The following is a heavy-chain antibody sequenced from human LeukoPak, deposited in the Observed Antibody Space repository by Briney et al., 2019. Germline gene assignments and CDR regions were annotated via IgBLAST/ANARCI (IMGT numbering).Heavy chain of an antibody. CDR2: ISYDGSNK. J-gene: IGHJ4*02. V-gene: IGHV3-30-3*01. CDR1: GFTFSSHG. Sequence: GGSLRLSCAASGFTFSSHGMHWVRQAPGKGLEWVAVISYDGSNKYYADSVKGRFTISTDSSRNTLYLQMNSLRTEDTAVYYCARDWVVRGIFIYYFDYWGQGTLVTVSS. D-gene: IGHD3-10*01. CDR3: ARDWVVRGIFIYYFDY.